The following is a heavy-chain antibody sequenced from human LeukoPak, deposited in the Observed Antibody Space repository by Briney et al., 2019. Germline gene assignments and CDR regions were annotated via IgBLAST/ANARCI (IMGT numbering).Heavy chain of an antibody. CDR1: GGSISSYY. CDR2: IYYSGST. Sequence: SETLSLTCTVSGGSISSYYWSWIRQPPGKGLEWIGYIYYSGSTNYNPSLKSRVTILVDTSKNQFSLKLSSVTAADTAVYYCARVLGFWSGYFDYWGQGTLVTVSS. D-gene: IGHD3-3*01. CDR3: ARVLGFWSGYFDY. V-gene: IGHV4-59*01. J-gene: IGHJ4*02.